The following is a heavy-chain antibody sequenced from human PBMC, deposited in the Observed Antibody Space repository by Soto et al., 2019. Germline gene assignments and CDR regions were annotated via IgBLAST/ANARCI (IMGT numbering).Heavy chain of an antibody. Sequence: SENLSDTCTVSGGSISSYYWSWIRQPPGKGLEWIGYIYYSGSTTYQPSLKSRVTISVDRSQNQFSLELTSVTAADTAVYFCARDLMGAGTSGYYGMDVLGHGTTVTSP. D-gene: IGHD6-13*01. CDR1: GGSISSYY. CDR3: ARDLMGAGTSGYYGMDV. J-gene: IGHJ6*02. V-gene: IGHV4-59*01. CDR2: IYYSGST.